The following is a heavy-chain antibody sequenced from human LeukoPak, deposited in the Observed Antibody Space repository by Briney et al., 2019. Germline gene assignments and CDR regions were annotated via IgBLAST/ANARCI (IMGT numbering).Heavy chain of an antibody. Sequence: GGSLRLSCSASGFIFDNFAMNWVRQAPGKGLEWVSYVSGGGAKRHYSASVKGRFTISRDNSKNTLCLEMNSLRAEDTAMYYCAKCSANYYNDAFDVWGRGTMVTVSS. D-gene: IGHD3-10*02. CDR2: VSGGGAKR. J-gene: IGHJ3*01. CDR1: GFIFDNFA. V-gene: IGHV3-23*01. CDR3: AKCSANYYNDAFDV.